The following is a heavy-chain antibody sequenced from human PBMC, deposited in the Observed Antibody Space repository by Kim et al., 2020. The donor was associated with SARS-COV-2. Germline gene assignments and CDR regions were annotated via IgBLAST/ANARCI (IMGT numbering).Heavy chain of an antibody. Sequence: SETLSLTCTVSGGSISDNNHYWGWIRQPPGKGLEWIGSIYYSGSIYFNPSLKSRVTISVDTSKNHFSLKLSSVTAADSAFYYCARHQRGFSNAYYLFWYFDLWGRGTLVTVSS. CDR3: ARHQRGFSNAYYLFWYFDL. CDR2: IYYSGSI. V-gene: IGHV4-39*01. CDR1: GGSISDNNHY. J-gene: IGHJ2*01. D-gene: IGHD6-25*01.